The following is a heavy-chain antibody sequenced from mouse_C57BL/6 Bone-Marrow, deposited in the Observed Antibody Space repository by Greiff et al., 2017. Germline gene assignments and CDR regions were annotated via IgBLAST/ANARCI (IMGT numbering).Heavy chain of an antibody. D-gene: IGHD1-1*01. Sequence: VQRVESGAELARPGASVKMSCKASGYTFTSYTMHWVKQRPGQGLEWIGYINPSSGYTKYNQKFKDKATLTADKSSSTAYMQLSSLTSEDSAVYYCARTVTTVVATDYWGQGTTLTVSP. CDR3: ARTVTTVVATDY. J-gene: IGHJ2*01. CDR1: GYTFTSYT. CDR2: INPSSGYT. V-gene: IGHV1-4*01.